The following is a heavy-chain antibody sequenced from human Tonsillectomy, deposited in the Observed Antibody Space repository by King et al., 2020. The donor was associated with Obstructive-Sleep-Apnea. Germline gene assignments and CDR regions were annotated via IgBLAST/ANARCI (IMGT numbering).Heavy chain of an antibody. Sequence: QLVQSGAEVKKPGASVKVSCKASGYTFTGYHIHWVRQAPGQGLEWMGWINPNSGGTHYAQKVKGRVTMTRDTSISTAYMELSRLISDATAVYYCATVAVSTATYYFDYWGQGTLVTVSS. J-gene: IGHJ4*02. CDR2: INPNSGGT. CDR3: ATVAVSTATYYFDY. D-gene: IGHD4-17*01. V-gene: IGHV1-2*02. CDR1: GYTFTGYH.